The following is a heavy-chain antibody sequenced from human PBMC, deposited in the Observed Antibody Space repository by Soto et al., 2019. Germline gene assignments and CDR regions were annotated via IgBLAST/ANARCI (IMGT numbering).Heavy chain of an antibody. CDR1: GGLFSSFA. CDR2: ISAYNGNT. Sequence: GASVKVSCKDSGGLFSSFAISWVRQAPGQGLEWMGGISAYNGNTNYAQKLQGRVTMTTDTSTSTAYMELRSLRSDDTAVYYCARDRRFNYYDSSGYYLTWGQGSLVTVSS. V-gene: IGHV1-18*04. CDR3: ARDRRFNYYDSSGYYLT. D-gene: IGHD3-22*01. J-gene: IGHJ5*02.